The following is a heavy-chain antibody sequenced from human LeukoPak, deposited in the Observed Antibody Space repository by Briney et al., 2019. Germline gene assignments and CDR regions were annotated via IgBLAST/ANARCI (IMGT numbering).Heavy chain of an antibody. Sequence: GASVKVSCKASGYTFTSYDINWVGQATGQGLEWMGWMNPNSGNTGYPQKFQGRVTMTRNTSISTAYMELSSLRSEDTAVYYCARDIVGATPDDYWGQGTLVTVSS. J-gene: IGHJ4*02. CDR1: GYTFTSYD. CDR3: ARDIVGATPDDY. D-gene: IGHD1-26*01. CDR2: MNPNSGNT. V-gene: IGHV1-8*01.